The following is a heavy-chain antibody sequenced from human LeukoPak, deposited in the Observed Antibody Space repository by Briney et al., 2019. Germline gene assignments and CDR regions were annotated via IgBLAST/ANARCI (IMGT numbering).Heavy chain of an antibody. D-gene: IGHD3-10*01. Sequence: GGLRLSCAASGFTFSNYAMSWVRQAPGKGLEWVSAISGSGGSTYYADSVKGRFTISRDNSKNTLYLQMNSLRAEDTAVYYCAKSGFGSVETYFDYWGQGTLVTVSS. V-gene: IGHV3-23*01. CDR2: ISGSGGST. J-gene: IGHJ4*02. CDR3: AKSGFGSVETYFDY. CDR1: GFTFSNYA.